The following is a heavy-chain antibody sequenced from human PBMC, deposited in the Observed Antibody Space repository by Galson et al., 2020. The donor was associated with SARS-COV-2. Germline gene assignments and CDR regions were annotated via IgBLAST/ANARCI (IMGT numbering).Heavy chain of an antibody. CDR2: INPNSGGT. CDR1: GYTFTGYY. D-gene: IGHD6-13*01. J-gene: IGHJ5*02. V-gene: IGHV1-2*02. Sequence: ASVKVSSKASGYTFTGYYMHWVRQAPRQGLERMGWINPNSGGTNYAQKYQVRVTMTRDTSISTAYMELSRLRSYDTAVYYCARDGSSFWYVCFDPWGQVTVVTVSS. CDR3: ARDGSSFWYVCFDP.